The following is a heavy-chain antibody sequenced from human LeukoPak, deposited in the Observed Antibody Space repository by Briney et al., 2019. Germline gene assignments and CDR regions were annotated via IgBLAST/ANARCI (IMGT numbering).Heavy chain of an antibody. CDR3: ARDLAGTTDY. Sequence: GGSLRLSCAASGFTFSSYAMHWVRQAPGKGLEWVAVISYDGSNKYYADSVKGRFTISRDNSKNTLYLQMNSLRAEDTAVYYCARDLAGTTDYWGQGTLVTVSS. V-gene: IGHV3-30*04. CDR2: ISYDGSNK. J-gene: IGHJ4*02. CDR1: GFTFSSYA. D-gene: IGHD1-7*01.